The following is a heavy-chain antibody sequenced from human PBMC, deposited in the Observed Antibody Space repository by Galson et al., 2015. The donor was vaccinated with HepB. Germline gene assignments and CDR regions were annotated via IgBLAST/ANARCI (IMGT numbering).Heavy chain of an antibody. Sequence: CAISGDSVSNKSAAWNRIRQSPSSGLEWLGRTYYRSKWYSDYAVSVKSRITINPDISKNQFSLHLDSVTPEDAAVYYCARAQFTAELYYFDSWGQGTLVTVS. J-gene: IGHJ4*02. CDR2: TYYRSKWYS. CDR3: ARAQFTAELYYFDS. CDR1: GDSVSNKSAA. D-gene: IGHD5-18*01. V-gene: IGHV6-1*01.